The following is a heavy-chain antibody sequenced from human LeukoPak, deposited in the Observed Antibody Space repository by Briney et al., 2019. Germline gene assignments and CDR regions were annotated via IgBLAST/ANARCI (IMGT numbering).Heavy chain of an antibody. D-gene: IGHD2-2*01. CDR1: GDSISSGNYY. CDR2: IYTSGST. V-gene: IGHV4-61*02. J-gene: IGHJ4*02. CDR3: ARLSRRCQLPIDY. Sequence: SETLSLTCTVSGDSISSGNYYWTWIRQPAGKGLEWIGRIYTSGSTNYNPSLKSRVTISVDTSKNQFSLKLSSVTAADTAVYYCARLSRRCQLPIDYWGQGTLVTVSS.